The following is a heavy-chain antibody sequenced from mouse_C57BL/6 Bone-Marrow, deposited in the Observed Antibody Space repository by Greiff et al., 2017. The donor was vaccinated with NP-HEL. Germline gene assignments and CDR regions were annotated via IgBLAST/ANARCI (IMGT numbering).Heavy chain of an antibody. J-gene: IGHJ2*01. CDR1: GYTFTSYW. CDR3: ARGNFTTVVATADFDY. V-gene: IGHV1-69*01. D-gene: IGHD1-1*01. Sequence: QVQLQQPGAELVMPGASVKLSCKASGYTFTSYWMHWVKQRPGQGLEWIGEIDPSDSYTNYNQKFKGKSTLTVDKSSSTAYMQLSSLTSEDSAVYYCARGNFTTVVATADFDYWGQGTTLTVSS. CDR2: IDPSDSYT.